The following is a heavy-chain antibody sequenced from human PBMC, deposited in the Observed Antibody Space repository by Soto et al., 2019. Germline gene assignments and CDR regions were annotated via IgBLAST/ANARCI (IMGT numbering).Heavy chain of an antibody. D-gene: IGHD6-13*01. J-gene: IGHJ6*02. CDR2: INAGNGNT. CDR3: ARDRPSTWFRTGMDV. CDR1: GYTFTSYA. V-gene: IGHV1-3*01. Sequence: ASVKVSCKASGYTFTSYAMHWVRQAPGQRLEWMGWINAGNGNTKYSQKFQGRVTITRDTSASTAYMELSSLRSEDTAVYYCARDRPSTWFRTGMDVWGQGTTVTVSS.